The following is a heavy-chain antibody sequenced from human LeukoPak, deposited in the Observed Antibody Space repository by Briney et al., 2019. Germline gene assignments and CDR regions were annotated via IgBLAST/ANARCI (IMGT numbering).Heavy chain of an antibody. CDR1: GFTFSSYS. D-gene: IGHD1-26*01. Sequence: GRSLRLSCAASGFTFSSYSMNWVRQAPGKGLEWVSYISSSSSTIYYADSVKGRFTISRDNAKNSLYLQMNSPRDEDTAVYYCARDEGGSYDYWGQGTLVTVSS. J-gene: IGHJ4*02. CDR3: ARDEGGSYDY. CDR2: ISSSSSTI. V-gene: IGHV3-48*02.